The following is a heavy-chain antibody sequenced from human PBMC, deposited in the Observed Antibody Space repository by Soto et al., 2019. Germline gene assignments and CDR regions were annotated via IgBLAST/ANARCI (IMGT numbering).Heavy chain of an antibody. D-gene: IGHD5-12*01. Sequence: SETLSLPCTVGGGSSSTFYWSWVRQPSGKGLEGIGRIFSSGSTSFNPSLESRVAMSVDTSKNHFSLNLSSVTAADMAVYYCAREGSYSAYNFAHGIQLWSFDFWGQGALVTVSS. V-gene: IGHV4-4*07. CDR1: GGSSSTFY. J-gene: IGHJ4*02. CDR3: AREGSYSAYNFAHGIQLWSFDF. CDR2: IFSSGST.